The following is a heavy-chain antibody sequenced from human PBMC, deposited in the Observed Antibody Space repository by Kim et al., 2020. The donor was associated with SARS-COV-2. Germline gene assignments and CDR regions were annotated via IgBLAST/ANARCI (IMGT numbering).Heavy chain of an antibody. J-gene: IGHJ4*02. CDR3: AKDKSSGWL. D-gene: IGHD6-19*01. V-gene: IGHV3-23*02. Sequence: STCLDDSVKCRFTISRYHSKNTLYLQINSLISEDTAIYYCAKDKSSGWLWGQGTLVTVSS. CDR2: ST.